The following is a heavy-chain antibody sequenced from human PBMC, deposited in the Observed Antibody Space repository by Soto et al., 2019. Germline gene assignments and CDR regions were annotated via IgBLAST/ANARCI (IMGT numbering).Heavy chain of an antibody. CDR3: ASRNDYCYGMDV. CDR2: IYSGGST. Sequence: EVQLVESGGGLVQPGGSLRLSCAASGFTVSSNYMSWVRQAPGKGLEWVSVIYSGGSTYYADSVKGRFTISRDNSKNTRYLQMNSLRAEDTAVYYCASRNDYCYGMDVWGQGTTVTVSS. V-gene: IGHV3-66*01. J-gene: IGHJ6*02. CDR1: GFTVSSNY.